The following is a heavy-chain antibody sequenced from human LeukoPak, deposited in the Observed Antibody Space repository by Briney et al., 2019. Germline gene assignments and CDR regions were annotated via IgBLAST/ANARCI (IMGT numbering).Heavy chain of an antibody. D-gene: IGHD6-13*01. CDR3: ARDLQQLGQHNFDY. V-gene: IGHV3-48*01. Sequence: GGSLRLSCAASGFTFGSYSMNWVRQAPGKGLEWVSYISSSSSTIYYADSVKGRFTISRDNAKNSLYLQMNSLRAEDTAVYYCARDLQQLGQHNFDYWGQGTLVTVSS. J-gene: IGHJ4*02. CDR2: ISSSSSTI. CDR1: GFTFGSYS.